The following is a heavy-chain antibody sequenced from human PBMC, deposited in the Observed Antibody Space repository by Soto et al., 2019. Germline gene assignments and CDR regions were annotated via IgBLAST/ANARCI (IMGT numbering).Heavy chain of an antibody. CDR1: GYTFNTCG. J-gene: IGHJ5*02. V-gene: IGHV1-18*01. CDR2: ISTDNGHT. CDR3: ARNAAEMPPYESGSYHP. D-gene: IGHD3-10*01. Sequence: QGQLVQSGAEVRKPGASVKVSCKASGYTFNTCGISWVRQAPGQGLEWMGWISTDNGHTNYAQNLQGRVTMTSDPATSTVYIELRRLRTDDTAVYSCARNAAEMPPYESGSYHPWGQGTLVTGSS.